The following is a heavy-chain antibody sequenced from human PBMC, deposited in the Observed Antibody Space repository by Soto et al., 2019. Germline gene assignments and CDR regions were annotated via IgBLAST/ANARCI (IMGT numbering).Heavy chain of an antibody. Sequence: EVQLLESGGGLVQPGGSLRLSCAASGFTFSSYAMSWVRQAPGKGLEWVSAISGSGGSTYYADSVKGRFTISRDNSKNTLYLQMNSLRAEDTAVYYCAKDVEPIAAAGFGPFDYWGQGTLVTVSS. CDR3: AKDVEPIAAAGFGPFDY. CDR1: GFTFSSYA. V-gene: IGHV3-23*01. CDR2: ISGSGGST. J-gene: IGHJ4*02. D-gene: IGHD6-13*01.